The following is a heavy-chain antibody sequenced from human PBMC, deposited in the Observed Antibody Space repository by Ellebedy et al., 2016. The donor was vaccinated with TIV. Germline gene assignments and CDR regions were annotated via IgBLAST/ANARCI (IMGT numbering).Heavy chain of an antibody. D-gene: IGHD4-23*01. CDR1: GFNFSSYA. CDR3: AKTVAHEY. V-gene: IGHV3-23*01. Sequence: GESLKISCAASGFNFSSYAMSWVRQAPGKGLEWVSSISGSGGSTFYADSVKGRFTISRDNSKNMLYLQMNSLTAEDTAVYSCAKTVAHEYWGRGTLVTVSS. J-gene: IGHJ4*02. CDR2: ISGSGGST.